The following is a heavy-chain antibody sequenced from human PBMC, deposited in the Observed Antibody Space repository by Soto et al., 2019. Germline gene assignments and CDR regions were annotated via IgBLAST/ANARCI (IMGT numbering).Heavy chain of an antibody. CDR1: GYTFTSYD. J-gene: IGHJ3*02. Sequence: GASVKVSCKASGYTFTSYDINWVRQATGQRLEWMGWMNPNNGNTKYAQKFQGRVTITRNTSTSTAYMELSSLRSEDTAVYYCARDKYSTALGAFDIWGQGTMVTVSS. D-gene: IGHD6-6*01. CDR3: ARDKYSTALGAFDI. V-gene: IGHV1-8*01. CDR2: MNPNNGNT.